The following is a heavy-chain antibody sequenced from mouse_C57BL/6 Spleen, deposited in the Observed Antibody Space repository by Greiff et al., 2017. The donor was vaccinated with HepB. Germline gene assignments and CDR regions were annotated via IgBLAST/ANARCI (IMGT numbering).Heavy chain of an antibody. V-gene: IGHV1-64*01. CDR2: IHPNSGST. D-gene: IGHD4-1*01. CDR3: ARDWDVGN. J-gene: IGHJ2*01. CDR1: GYTFTSYW. Sequence: VQLQQSGAELVKPGASVKLSCKASGYTFTSYWMHWVKQRPGQGLEWIGMIHPNSGSTNYNEKFKSKATLTVDKSSSTAYMQISSLTSEDSAVYYCARDWDVGNWGQGTTLTVSS.